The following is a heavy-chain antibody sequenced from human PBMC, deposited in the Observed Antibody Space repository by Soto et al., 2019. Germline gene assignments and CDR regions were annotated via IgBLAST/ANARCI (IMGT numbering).Heavy chain of an antibody. D-gene: IGHD2-8*01. V-gene: IGHV4-59*08. Sequence: QVQLRESGPGLVKPSETLSLTCTVSGGSISTYYWSWIRQPPGKGLEWIGYIYYGGSADYNPSLKSRVTISVDTSKKQFSLKLSSVTAADTAVYYCARGGHCANGVCSALAYWGQGTLVTVSS. CDR2: IYYGGSA. CDR3: ARGGHCANGVCSALAY. J-gene: IGHJ4*02. CDR1: GGSISTYY.